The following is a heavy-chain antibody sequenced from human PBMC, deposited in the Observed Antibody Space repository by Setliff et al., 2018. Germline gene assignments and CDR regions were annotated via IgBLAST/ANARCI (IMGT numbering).Heavy chain of an antibody. J-gene: IGHJ4*02. CDR1: GYTFTNFG. D-gene: IGHD3-22*01. CDR2: ININNFNT. V-gene: IGHV1-18*01. CDR3: ARINSYDRTAYHYAPHY. Sequence: ASVKVSCKASGYTFTNFGITWVRQAPGQGLEWMGWININNFNTKDAQKLQDRVTMTTDTSTSTAYMDLRSLRSDDTAMYYCARINSYDRTAYHYAPHYWGQGTLVTVSS.